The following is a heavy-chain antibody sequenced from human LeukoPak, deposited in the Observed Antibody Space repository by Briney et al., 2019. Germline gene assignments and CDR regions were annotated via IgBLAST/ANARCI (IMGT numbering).Heavy chain of an antibody. CDR2: INPNSGGT. D-gene: IGHD1-26*01. J-gene: IGHJ6*03. CDR1: GYTFTGYY. Sequence: ASVKVSCKASGYTFTGYYMHWVRQAPGQGLEWMGWINPNSGGTNYAQKFQGRVTMTRDTSISTAYMELSRLRSDDTAVYYCARSQWALFYYMDVWGKGTTVTVSS. CDR3: ARSQWALFYYMDV. V-gene: IGHV1-2*02.